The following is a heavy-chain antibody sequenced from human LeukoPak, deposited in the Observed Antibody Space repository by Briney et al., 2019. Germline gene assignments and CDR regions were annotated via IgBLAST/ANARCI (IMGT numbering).Heavy chain of an antibody. D-gene: IGHD1-1*01. Sequence: SETLSLTCTVSGGSISSYYWDWIRQPPGKGLEWIGYIYYSGSTNYDPSLKSRVTISVDTSKNQFSLKLSSVTAADTAVYYCARQGRTGTTDFDYWGEGTLVTLSS. CDR1: GGSISSYY. CDR2: IYYSGST. J-gene: IGHJ4*02. V-gene: IGHV4-59*08. CDR3: ARQGRTGTTDFDY.